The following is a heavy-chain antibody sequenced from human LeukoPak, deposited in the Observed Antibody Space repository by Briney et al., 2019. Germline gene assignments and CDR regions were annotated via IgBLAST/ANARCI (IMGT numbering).Heavy chain of an antibody. CDR2: INHSGST. D-gene: IGHD1-20*01. V-gene: IGHV4-34*01. J-gene: IGHJ6*03. CDR1: GGSFSGYY. Sequence: SETLSLTCAVYGGSFSGYYWSWIRQPPGKGLEWIGEINHSGSTNYNPSLKSRVTISVDTSKNQFSLKLSSVTAADTAVYYCASPRVTGTKYYYMDVWGKGTTVTISS. CDR3: ASPRVTGTKYYYMDV.